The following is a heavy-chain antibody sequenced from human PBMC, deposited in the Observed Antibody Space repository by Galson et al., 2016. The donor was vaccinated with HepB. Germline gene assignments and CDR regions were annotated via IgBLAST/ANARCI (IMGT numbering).Heavy chain of an antibody. CDR2: ISSDGTNK. CDR3: ARGASGTTNGPNGFDP. J-gene: IGHJ5*02. D-gene: IGHD1-1*01. V-gene: IGHV3-30-3*02. Sequence: SLRLSCATSGFAFSTYAMHWVRQAPGKGLEWVAVISSDGTNKYYAESVKGRFTISRDTSKNTVSLQMTSLRGEDTAVYYCARGASGTTNGPNGFDPWGQGTRVTVAS. CDR1: GFAFSTYA.